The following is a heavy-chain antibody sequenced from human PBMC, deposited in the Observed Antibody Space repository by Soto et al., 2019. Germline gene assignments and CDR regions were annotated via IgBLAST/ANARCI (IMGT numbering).Heavy chain of an antibody. J-gene: IGHJ3*02. Sequence: XGSRRRSCAASGFTFNNYASSCVRQAPGKGLEWVSGISGSGGSTYYADFVKGRFTISRDKSKNTLYLQMNSLRAEETAVYYCAKDIVVVVAAGDAFDIWGQGAMVTVSS. V-gene: IGHV3-23*01. CDR1: GFTFNNYA. CDR3: AKDIVVVVAAGDAFDI. D-gene: IGHD2-15*01. CDR2: ISGSGGST.